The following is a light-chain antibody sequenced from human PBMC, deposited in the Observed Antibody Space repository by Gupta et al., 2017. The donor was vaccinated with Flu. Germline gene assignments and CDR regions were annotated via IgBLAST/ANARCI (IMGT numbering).Light chain of an antibody. V-gene: IGKV3-11*01. J-gene: IGKJ5*01. CDR3: QQRSNWPPIT. Sequence: EIVLTQSPATLSLSPGERATLSCRASQSVSSYLAWYQQKPGQAPRLLIYDASNRYTGIPARFSGSGYGKDLTLTISSREQEDFAVYYCQQRSNWPPITFGQGTRLEIK. CDR2: DAS. CDR1: QSVSSY.